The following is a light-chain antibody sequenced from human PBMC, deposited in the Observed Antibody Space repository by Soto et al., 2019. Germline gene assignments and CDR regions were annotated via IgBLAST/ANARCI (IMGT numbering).Light chain of an antibody. CDR3: SSYTSSSTEV. V-gene: IGLV2-14*01. CDR1: SSDVGGYNY. Sequence: QSALTQPASVSGSPGQSITISCTGTSSDVGGYNYVSWYQQHPAKVPKLIIYDVTNRPSGVSNRFSGSKSGTTSSLTISGLDDEDEADYYGSSYTSSSTEVFGGGTKLTVL. J-gene: IGLJ2*01. CDR2: DVT.